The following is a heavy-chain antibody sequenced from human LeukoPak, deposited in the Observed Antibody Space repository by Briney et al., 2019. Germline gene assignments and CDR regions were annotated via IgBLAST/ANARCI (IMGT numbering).Heavy chain of an antibody. J-gene: IGHJ6*03. Sequence: SETLSLTCTVSGGSVSSYYWSWVRQAAGKGLEWIGRFYMSGSTNHNPSLKSRVTMSVDTSKNQFSLKLSSVTAADTAVYYCARADVITIFGVDHFYMDVWGKGTTVTVSS. V-gene: IGHV4-4*07. CDR1: GGSVSSYY. CDR2: FYMSGST. D-gene: IGHD3-3*01. CDR3: ARADVITIFGVDHFYMDV.